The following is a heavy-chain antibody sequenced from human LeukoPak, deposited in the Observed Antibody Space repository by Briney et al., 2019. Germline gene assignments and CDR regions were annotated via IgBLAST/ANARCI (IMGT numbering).Heavy chain of an antibody. CDR2: ISYDGSNK. D-gene: IGHD3-10*01. CDR1: GFTFSSYA. Sequence: GGSLRLSCAASGFTFSSYAMHWVRQAPGKGLEWVAVISYDGSNKYYADSVKGRFTISRDNSKNTLYLQMNSLRAEDTAVYYCARDGHVLLWFGELLSPYYYYYMDVWGKGTTVTVSS. V-gene: IGHV3-30*04. J-gene: IGHJ6*03. CDR3: ARDGHVLLWFGELLSPYYYYYMDV.